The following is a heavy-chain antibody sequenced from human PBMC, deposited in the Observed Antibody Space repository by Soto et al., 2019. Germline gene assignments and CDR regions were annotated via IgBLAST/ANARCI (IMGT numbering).Heavy chain of an antibody. Sequence: SETLSLTCTVSGVTINNADCSWIWIRQPPGRGLEWIGYIYQSGSTTYNPSLKSRLTISLDRSKNEVSLKLTSVTAADTAVYYCTSDYTLRSYRFDYWGRGILVTVPQ. CDR2: IYQSGST. CDR1: GVTINNADCS. J-gene: IGHJ4*02. V-gene: IGHV4-30-2*01. CDR3: TSDYTLRSYRFDY. D-gene: IGHD3-10*01.